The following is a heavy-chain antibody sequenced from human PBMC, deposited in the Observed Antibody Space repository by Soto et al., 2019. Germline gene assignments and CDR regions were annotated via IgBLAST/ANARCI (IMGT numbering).Heavy chain of an antibody. CDR1: GGTFYTYT. CDR3: ARIPRYSFPTSDDLDS. Sequence: ASVKIFCKASGGTFYTYTFSWVRQAPGQGLEWMGSITPIYPTTNYAEKFQGRLTVTADGSTNTAYMELNSLTSEDTAVYYCARIPRYSFPTSDDLDSWGQGTLVTVSS. D-gene: IGHD5-18*01. CDR2: ITPIYPTT. J-gene: IGHJ4*02. V-gene: IGHV1-69*13.